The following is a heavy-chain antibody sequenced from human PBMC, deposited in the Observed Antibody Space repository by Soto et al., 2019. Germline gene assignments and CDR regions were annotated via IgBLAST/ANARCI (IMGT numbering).Heavy chain of an antibody. J-gene: IGHJ1*01. CDR1: GYTFTSYD. Sequence: ASVKVSCKASGYTFTSYDINWVRQATGQGLEWMGWMNPNSGNTGYAQKFQGRVTMTRNTSISTAYMELSSLRSEDTAVYYCARGLLDRHGYPHSYWGQGTLVTVSS. D-gene: IGHD3-22*01. CDR2: MNPNSGNT. V-gene: IGHV1-8*01. CDR3: ARGLLDRHGYPHSY.